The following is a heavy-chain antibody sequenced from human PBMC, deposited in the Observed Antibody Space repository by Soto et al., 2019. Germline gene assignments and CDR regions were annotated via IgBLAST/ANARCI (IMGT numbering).Heavy chain of an antibody. CDR1: GGSISSYY. D-gene: IGHD3-10*01. CDR3: ARRYGSAFDI. CDR2: IYYSGST. V-gene: IGHV4-59*01. Sequence: QVQLQESGPGLVKPSETLSLTCTVSGGSISSYYWSWIRQPPGKELEWIGYIYYSGSTNYNPSLKSRVTISVDTSKNQFSLKLSSVTAADTAVYYCARRYGSAFDIRGQGTMVTVSS. J-gene: IGHJ3*02.